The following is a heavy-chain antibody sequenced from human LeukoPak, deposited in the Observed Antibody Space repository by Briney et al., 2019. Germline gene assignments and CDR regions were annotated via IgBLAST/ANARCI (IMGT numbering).Heavy chain of an antibody. CDR3: ARGLDYGGNLN. D-gene: IGHD4-23*01. V-gene: IGHV3-21*01. CDR1: GFTFSSYS. CDR2: ISSSSSYI. Sequence: GGSLRLSCAASGFTFSSYSMNWVRQAPGKGPEWVSSISSSSSYIYYADSVKGRFTISRDNAKNSLYLQMNSLRAEDTAVYYCARGLDYGGNLNWGQGTLVTVSS. J-gene: IGHJ4*02.